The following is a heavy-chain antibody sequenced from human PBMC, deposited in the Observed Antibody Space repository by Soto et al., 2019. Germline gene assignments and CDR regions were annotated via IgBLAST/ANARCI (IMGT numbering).Heavy chain of an antibody. V-gene: IGHV3-23*01. CDR2: MSGSGDNT. Sequence: EVQLLESGGDLVQPGGSPRLSCAASGFTFSSYAMSWVRQAPGKGPEWVSSMSGSGDNTYYADSVKGRFIISRDNSKNTLYLQMSSLRVDDTAVYSCAKGRTYNYANYFDPWGQGTLVTVSS. CDR3: AKGRTYNYANYFDP. J-gene: IGHJ5*02. CDR1: GFTFSSYA. D-gene: IGHD1-1*01.